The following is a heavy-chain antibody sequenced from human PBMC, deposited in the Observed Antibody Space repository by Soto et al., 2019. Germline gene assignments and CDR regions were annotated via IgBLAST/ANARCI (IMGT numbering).Heavy chain of an antibody. CDR1: GGSFSGYY. CDR3: ARGFIAVAKLDY. J-gene: IGHJ4*02. CDR2: INHSGST. D-gene: IGHD6-19*01. Sequence: SETLSLTCAVYGGSFSGYYRSWIRQPPGKGLEWIGEINHSGSTNYNPSLKSRVTISVDTSKNQFSLKLSSVTAADTAVYYCARGFIAVAKLDYWGQGTLVTSPQ. V-gene: IGHV4-34*01.